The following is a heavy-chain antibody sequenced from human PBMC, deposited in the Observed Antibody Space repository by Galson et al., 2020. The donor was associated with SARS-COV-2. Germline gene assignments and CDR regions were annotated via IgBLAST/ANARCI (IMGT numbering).Heavy chain of an antibody. D-gene: IGHD2-15*01. Sequence: SVKVSCKASGGTFSSYAISWVRQAHGQGLEWMGGIIPILGIANYAQKFQGRVTITADKSTSTAYMELSSLRSEDTAVYYCARGSWELLGYYYGMDVWGQGTTVTVSS. CDR3: ARGSWELLGYYYGMDV. V-gene: IGHV1-69*10. CDR2: IIPILGIA. CDR1: GGTFSSYA. J-gene: IGHJ6*02.